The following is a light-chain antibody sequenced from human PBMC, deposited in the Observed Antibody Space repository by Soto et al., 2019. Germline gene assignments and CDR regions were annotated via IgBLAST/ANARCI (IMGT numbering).Light chain of an antibody. CDR3: QQYNSYSWT. CDR2: GAS. V-gene: IGKV3-20*01. CDR1: QSVSSYS. J-gene: IGKJ1*01. Sequence: EIVWPQSPGTLSLSPGESATLSCGASQSVSSYSLAWYQKKPGQAPRLLIYGASSRAAGIPSRFSGSGSGTEFTLTISSLQPDDFATYYCQQYNSYSWTFGQGTKVDIK.